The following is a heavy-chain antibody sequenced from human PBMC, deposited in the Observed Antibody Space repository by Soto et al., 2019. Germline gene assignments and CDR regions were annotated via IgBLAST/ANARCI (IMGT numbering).Heavy chain of an antibody. CDR3: AREADYVNWFDP. Sequence: EVQLVESGGGLVQPGGSLRLSCAASGFTFSSYSMNWVRQAPGKGMEWVSYISSSSSTIYYADSVKGRFTISRDNAKNSLCQQMNSLRAEDTAVYYCAREADYVNWFDPWGQGTLVTVSS. CDR2: ISSSSSTI. V-gene: IGHV3-48*01. J-gene: IGHJ5*02. CDR1: GFTFSSYS. D-gene: IGHD4-17*01.